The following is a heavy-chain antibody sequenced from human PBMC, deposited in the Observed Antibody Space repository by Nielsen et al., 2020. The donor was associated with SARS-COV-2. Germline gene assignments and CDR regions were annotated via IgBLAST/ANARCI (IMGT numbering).Heavy chain of an antibody. CDR1: GYIFTSYA. Sequence: ASVQVTCKASGYIFTSYAMHWVRQAPGQRLEGMGWINAGNGNTKYSQKFQGGVTMTRNTPTSTVYMKLSSLRSEDTAVYYCAREGSLDGDYDSKLYYYYYMDVWGKGTTVTVSS. CDR2: INAGNGNT. J-gene: IGHJ6*03. D-gene: IGHD4-17*01. V-gene: IGHV1-3*01. CDR3: AREGSLDGDYDSKLYYYYYMDV.